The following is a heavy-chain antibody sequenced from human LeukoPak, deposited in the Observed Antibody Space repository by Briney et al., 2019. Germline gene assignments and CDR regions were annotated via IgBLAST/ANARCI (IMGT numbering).Heavy chain of an antibody. Sequence: PSETLSLTCTVSGGSISSYYWSWIRQPPGKGLEWIGYIYYSGITNYNPSLKSRVTISVDTSKNQFSLKLSSVPAADTAVYYCARAGYGYGDYYYYYSMDVWGKGTTVTVS. CDR3: ARAGYGYGDYYYYYSMDV. V-gene: IGHV4-59*01. J-gene: IGHJ6*03. CDR1: GGSISSYY. D-gene: IGHD4-17*01. CDR2: IYYSGIT.